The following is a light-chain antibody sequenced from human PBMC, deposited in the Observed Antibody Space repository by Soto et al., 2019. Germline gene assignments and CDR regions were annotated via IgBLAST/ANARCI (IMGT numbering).Light chain of an antibody. CDR1: QSVWRS. V-gene: IGKV3D-11*03. Sequence: EIVLTQSPATLSLSPGNRVTLSCRASQSVWRSLAWYQQKPGQAPRLLIYGSSNRATGIAARFSGSGSGTDFTLTITRLESEDFGMYYCQQSSHWHPVFGGGTNLEIK. CDR2: GSS. J-gene: IGKJ4*01. CDR3: QQSSHWHPV.